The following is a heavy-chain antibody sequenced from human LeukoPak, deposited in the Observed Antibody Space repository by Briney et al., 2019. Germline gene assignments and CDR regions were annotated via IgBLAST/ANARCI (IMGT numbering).Heavy chain of an antibody. J-gene: IGHJ4*02. CDR1: GFTFSNAW. CDR2: IKSKTDGGTT. V-gene: IGHV3-15*01. Sequence: GGSLRLSCAASGFTFSNAWMSWVRQAPGKGLEWVGRIKSKTDGGTTDYAAPVKGRFTISRDDSKNTLYLQVNSLKTEDTAVYYCTTDQGMTGYYGYYFDYWGQGTLVTVSS. CDR3: TTDQGMTGYYGYYFDY. D-gene: IGHD3-9*01.